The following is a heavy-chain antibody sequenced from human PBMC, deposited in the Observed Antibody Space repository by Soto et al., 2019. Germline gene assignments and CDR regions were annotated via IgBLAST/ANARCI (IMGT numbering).Heavy chain of an antibody. CDR2: IYYSGST. J-gene: IGHJ6*02. CDR3: ARDFPLWSGYSDYYYYGMDV. Sequence: QVQLQESGPGLVKPSQTLSLTCTVSGGSISSGGYYWSWIRQHPGKGLEWIGYIYYSGSTYYNPSLKSRVTISVDTSKNQFSLKLSSVTAADTAVYYCARDFPLWSGYSDYYYYGMDVWGQGTTVTVSS. D-gene: IGHD3-3*01. CDR1: GGSISSGGYY. V-gene: IGHV4-31*03.